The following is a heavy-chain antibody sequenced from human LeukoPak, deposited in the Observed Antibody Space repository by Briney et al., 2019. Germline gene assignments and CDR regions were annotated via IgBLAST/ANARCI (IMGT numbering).Heavy chain of an antibody. D-gene: IGHD2-2*01. CDR2: INPNSGGT. Sequence: ASVKVSCKASGYTLTGYYMHWVRQAPGQGLEWMGWINPNSGGTNYAQKFQGRVTMTRDTSISPAYMELSRLRSDDTAVYYCARSVPKRLPAAIERDDYWGQGTLVTVSS. CDR3: ARSVPKRLPAAIERDDY. V-gene: IGHV1-2*02. J-gene: IGHJ4*02. CDR1: GYTLTGYY.